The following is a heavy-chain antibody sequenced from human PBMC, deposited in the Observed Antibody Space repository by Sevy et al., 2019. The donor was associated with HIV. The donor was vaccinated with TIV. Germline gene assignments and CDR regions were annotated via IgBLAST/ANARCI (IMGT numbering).Heavy chain of an antibody. J-gene: IGHJ6*02. CDR3: ARDHVKDGDLGDYYYFAMDV. Sequence: GGSLRLSCAASGFTFSDYYMSWIRQAPGKGLEWISYISGSDGSIYYADSVKGRFTVSRDNSKNSLYLQMSSLRAEDTAVYYYARDHVKDGDLGDYYYFAMDVWGQGTTVTVSS. CDR1: GFTFSDYY. D-gene: IGHD4-17*01. CDR2: ISGSDGSI. V-gene: IGHV3-11*01.